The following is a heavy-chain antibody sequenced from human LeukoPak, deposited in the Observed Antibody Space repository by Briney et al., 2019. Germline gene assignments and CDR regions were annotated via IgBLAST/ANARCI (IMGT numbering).Heavy chain of an antibody. CDR3: ARDSSGWSVDY. Sequence: GGSLRLSCAASGYTFSDYYMSWIRQAPGKGLEWVSFISSTSSYIKDADSVKGRFTISRDNAKKSLYLQMNSLRAEDTAVYYCARDSSGWSVDYWGQGTLVTVSS. CDR2: ISSTSSYI. V-gene: IGHV3-11*05. J-gene: IGHJ4*02. CDR1: GYTFSDYY. D-gene: IGHD6-19*01.